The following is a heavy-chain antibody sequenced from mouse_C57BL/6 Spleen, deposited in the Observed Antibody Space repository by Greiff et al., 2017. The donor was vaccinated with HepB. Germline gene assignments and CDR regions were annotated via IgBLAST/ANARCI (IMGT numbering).Heavy chain of an antibody. CDR3: ARDFLITTVVGDY. D-gene: IGHD1-1*01. CDR2: INPSNGGT. J-gene: IGHJ2*01. CDR1: GYTFTSYW. V-gene: IGHV1-53*01. Sequence: QVQLQQPGPELVKPGASVKLSCKASGYTFTSYWMHWVKQRPGQGLEWIGNINPSNGGTNYNEKFKSKATLTVDKSSSTAYMQHSSLTSEDSAVYYCARDFLITTVVGDYWGQGTTLTVSS.